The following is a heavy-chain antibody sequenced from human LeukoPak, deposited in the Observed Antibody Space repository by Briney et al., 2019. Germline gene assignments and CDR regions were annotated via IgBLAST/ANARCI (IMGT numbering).Heavy chain of an antibody. CDR1: GXTFSSYV. CDR2: ISGSGGGT. Sequence: GGSLRLSCAASGXTFSSYVMSWVRQAPGKGLEWVSAISGSGGGTYYADSVKGRFTISRDNSKNTLYLQMNSLRAEDTAVYYCAKASEYYGSGSYPIGGFYWGQGTLVTVSS. CDR3: AKASEYYGSGSYPIGGFY. D-gene: IGHD3-10*01. J-gene: IGHJ4*02. V-gene: IGHV3-23*01.